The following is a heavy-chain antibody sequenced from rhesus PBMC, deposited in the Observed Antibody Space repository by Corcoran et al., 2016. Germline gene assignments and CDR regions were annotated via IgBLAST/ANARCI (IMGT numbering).Heavy chain of an antibody. CDR2: INSGGGRT. CDR1: GFTFSSYW. J-gene: IGHJ4*01. V-gene: IGHV3S42*01. Sequence: EVQLVESGGGLAKPGGSLRLSCAASGFTFSSYWMNWVRQTPGKGVEGISAINSGGGRTYYADSVKGRFTIARDNSKNTLSLQMNSRRAEDTAVYYCARGGAAGRDWGQGVLVTVSS. D-gene: IGHD6-13*01. CDR3: ARGGAAGRD.